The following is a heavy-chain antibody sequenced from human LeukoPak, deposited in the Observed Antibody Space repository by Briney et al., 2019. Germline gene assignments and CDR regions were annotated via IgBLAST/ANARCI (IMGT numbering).Heavy chain of an antibody. CDR2: IYYSGST. Sequence: SETLSLTCTVSGGSISSYYWSWIRQPPGKGLEWIGYIYYSGSTNYNPSLKSRVTISVDTSKSLFSLKLSSVTAADTAVYYCARYGSSWTYFDYWGQGTLVTVSS. CDR3: ARYGSSWTYFDY. D-gene: IGHD6-13*01. V-gene: IGHV4-59*08. J-gene: IGHJ4*02. CDR1: GGSISSYY.